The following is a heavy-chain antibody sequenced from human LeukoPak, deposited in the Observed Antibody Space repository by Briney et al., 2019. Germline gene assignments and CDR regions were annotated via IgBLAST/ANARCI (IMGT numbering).Heavy chain of an antibody. D-gene: IGHD3-22*01. CDR1: GYTFTSYY. V-gene: IGHV1-46*01. CDR3: ARDLSQRVVVISAFDI. Sequence: ASVKVSCKASGYTFTSYYMHWVRQDPGQGLEWMGIINPSGGSTSYAQKFQGRVTMTRDTSTSTVYMELSSLRSEDTAVYYCARDLSQRVVVISAFDIWGQGTMATVSS. CDR2: INPSGGST. J-gene: IGHJ3*02.